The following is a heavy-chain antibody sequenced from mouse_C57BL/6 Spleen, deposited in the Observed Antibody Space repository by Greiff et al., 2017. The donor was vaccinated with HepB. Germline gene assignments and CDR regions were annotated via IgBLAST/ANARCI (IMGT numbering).Heavy chain of an antibody. J-gene: IGHJ4*01. CDR1: GYTFTDYY. CDR3: ARSRNYGSSPYYYAMDY. V-gene: IGHV1-76*01. CDR2: IYPGSGNT. D-gene: IGHD1-1*01. Sequence: VQLVESGAELVRPGASVKLSCKASGYTFTDYYINWVKQRPGQGLEWIARIYPGSGNTYYNEKFKGKATLTAEKSSSTAYMQLSSLTSEDSAVYFCARSRNYGSSPYYYAMDYWGQGTTVTVSS.